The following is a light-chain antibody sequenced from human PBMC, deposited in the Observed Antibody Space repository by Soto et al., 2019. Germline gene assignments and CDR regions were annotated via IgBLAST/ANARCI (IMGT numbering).Light chain of an antibody. J-gene: IGLJ1*01. CDR2: DVT. CDR3: CSYAGTYTFV. CDR1: SSDVGGYNF. Sequence: QSALTQPRSVSGSPGQSVTISCTGTSSDVGGYNFVSWYQHHPGKAPKLMIYDVTERPSGVPDRFAGSKSGNTASLTISGLQVKDEADYSCCSYAGTYTFVFGTGTKLTVL. V-gene: IGLV2-11*01.